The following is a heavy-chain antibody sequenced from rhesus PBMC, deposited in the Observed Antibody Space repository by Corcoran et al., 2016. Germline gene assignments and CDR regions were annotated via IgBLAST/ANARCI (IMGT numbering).Heavy chain of an antibody. J-gene: IGHJ4*01. CDR3: TRSKGVTLFDY. CDR1: GGSISDDYY. D-gene: IGHD4-23*01. V-gene: IGHV4-106*01. Sequence: QVQLQESGPGLVKPSETLSLTCAVFGGSISDDYYWSWIRQPPGKGLEWIGYIYGSGGGTNYNPSLKNRVTIAIDTSKNQFSLKLSSVTAADTAVYYCTRSKGVTLFDYWGHGVLVTVSS. CDR2: IYGSGGGT.